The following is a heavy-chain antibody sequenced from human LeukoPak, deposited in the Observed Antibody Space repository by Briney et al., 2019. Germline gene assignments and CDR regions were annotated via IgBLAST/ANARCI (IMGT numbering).Heavy chain of an antibody. D-gene: IGHD3-22*01. J-gene: IGHJ4*02. Sequence: GGSLRLSCAASGFTFSSYGMYWVRQAPGKGLEWVAFIRYDGSNKYYADSVKGRFTISRDNSKNTLYLQMNSLRAEDTAVYYCARVYYDSSGYWPLAFDYWGQGTLVTVSS. V-gene: IGHV3-30*02. CDR2: IRYDGSNK. CDR1: GFTFSSYG. CDR3: ARVYYDSSGYWPLAFDY.